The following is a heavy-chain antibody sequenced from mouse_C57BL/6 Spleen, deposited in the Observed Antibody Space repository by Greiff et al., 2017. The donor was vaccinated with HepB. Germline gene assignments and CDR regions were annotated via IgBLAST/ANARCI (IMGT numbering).Heavy chain of an antibody. V-gene: IGHV1-55*01. CDR2: IYPGSGST. J-gene: IGHJ2*01. Sequence: VQLQQSGAELVKPGASVKMSCKASGYTFTSYWITWVKQRPGQGLEWIGDIYPGSGSTNYNEKFKSKATLTVDTSSSTAYMQLSSLTSEDSAVYYCARKELSDSSGHWGQGTTLTVSS. D-gene: IGHD3-2*02. CDR3: ARKELSDSSGH. CDR1: GYTFTSYW.